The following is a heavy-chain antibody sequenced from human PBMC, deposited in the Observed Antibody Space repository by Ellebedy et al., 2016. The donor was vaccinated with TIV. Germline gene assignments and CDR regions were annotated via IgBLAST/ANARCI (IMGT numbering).Heavy chain of an antibody. CDR3: ARQFDQPAR. Sequence: GESLKIPCAASGFPFSSYWMHWVRQTPGKGLEWVSRINSDGRTINYADSVRGRFTISRDNAKNTLYLEMNSLRVDDTAVYYCARQFDQPARWGQGTLVTVSS. J-gene: IGHJ4*02. CDR2: INSDGRTI. D-gene: IGHD3-9*01. CDR1: GFPFSSYW. V-gene: IGHV3-74*01.